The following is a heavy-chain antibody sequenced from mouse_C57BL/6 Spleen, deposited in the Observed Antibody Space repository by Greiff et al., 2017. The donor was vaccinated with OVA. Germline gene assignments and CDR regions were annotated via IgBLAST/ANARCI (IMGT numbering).Heavy chain of an antibody. V-gene: IGHV5-6*02. CDR3: ARQGVTTEAWFAY. J-gene: IGHJ3*01. CDR1: GFTFSSYG. Sequence: EVKLVESGGDLVKPGGSLKLSCAASGFTFSSYGMSWVRQTPDKRLEWVATISSGGSYTYYPDSVKGRFTISRDNAKNTLYLQMSSLKSEDTAMYYCARQGVTTEAWFAYWGQGTLVTVSA. CDR2: ISSGGSYT. D-gene: IGHD2-2*01.